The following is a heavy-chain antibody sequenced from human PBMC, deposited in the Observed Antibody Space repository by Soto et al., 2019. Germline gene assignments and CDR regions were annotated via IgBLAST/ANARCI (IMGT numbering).Heavy chain of an antibody. CDR2: ISGSGSSP. V-gene: IGHV3-23*01. J-gene: IGHJ4*02. D-gene: IGHD3-10*01. Sequence: GGSLRLSCAASGFTFNSYTMAWVRQAPGKGLEWLSSISGSGSSPYYTDSVKGRFTISRDNSRNTLYLQMNSLRDEGTAVYYCARDHGNYGSYIDYWGQGTLVTVSS. CDR3: ARDHGNYGSYIDY. CDR1: GFTFNSYT.